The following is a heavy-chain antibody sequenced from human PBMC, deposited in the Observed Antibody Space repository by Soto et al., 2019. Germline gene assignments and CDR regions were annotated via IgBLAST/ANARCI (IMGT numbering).Heavy chain of an antibody. CDR2: ISIRSTYI. CDR3: AGTPLPAAGDDYYSYGMDV. J-gene: IGHJ6*02. D-gene: IGHD6-13*01. Sequence: GGSLRLSCAASGFTFSKYSVNWVRQAPGKGLEWVSSISIRSTYIFYADSVKGRFTISRDNAKNSLYLQTNSLRAEDTGVYFCAGTPLPAAGDDYYSYGMDVWGQGTTVTVSS. CDR1: GFTFSKYS. V-gene: IGHV3-21*01.